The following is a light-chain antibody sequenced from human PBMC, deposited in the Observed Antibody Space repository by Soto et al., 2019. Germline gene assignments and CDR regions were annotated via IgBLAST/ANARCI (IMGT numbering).Light chain of an antibody. CDR1: QSISSW. CDR3: QQYSSYPRT. V-gene: IGKV1-5*03. Sequence: DIQMTQSPSTLSASVGDRVTITCRASQSISSWLAWYQQKPGKAPKLLIYQASSLEGGVPSRCSGSGSGTEFTLTISCLQPDDFATYYGQQYSSYPRTFGQGTKVEIK. J-gene: IGKJ1*01. CDR2: QAS.